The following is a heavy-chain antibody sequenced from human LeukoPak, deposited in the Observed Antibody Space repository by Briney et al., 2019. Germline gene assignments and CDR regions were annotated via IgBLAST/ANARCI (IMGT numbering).Heavy chain of an antibody. CDR1: GGSISSSNW. J-gene: IGHJ4*02. D-gene: IGHD1-7*01. CDR3: VRTPRRELFDY. V-gene: IGHV4-4*02. CDR2: IYHSGST. Sequence: SETLSLTCAVSGGSISSSNWWSWVRQTPGKGLEWIGEIYHSGSTNCNPSLKSRVTISVDKSKNQFSLKLSSVTAADTAVYYCVRTPRRELFDYWGQGTLVTVSS.